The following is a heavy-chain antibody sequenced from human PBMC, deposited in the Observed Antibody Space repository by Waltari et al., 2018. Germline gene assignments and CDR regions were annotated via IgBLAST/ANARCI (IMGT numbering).Heavy chain of an antibody. V-gene: IGHV1-2*06. CDR2: INPNSGGP. D-gene: IGHD4-17*01. J-gene: IGHJ3*02. CDR1: GYTFTGYY. Sequence: QVQLVQSGAEVKKPGASVKVSCKASGYTFTGYYMHWVRQAPGQGLEWMGRINPNSGGPNYAQKFQGRVTMTRDTSISTADMELSRLRSDDTAVYYCARDKEDDYGGKGRAFDIWGQGTMVTVSS. CDR3: ARDKEDDYGGKGRAFDI.